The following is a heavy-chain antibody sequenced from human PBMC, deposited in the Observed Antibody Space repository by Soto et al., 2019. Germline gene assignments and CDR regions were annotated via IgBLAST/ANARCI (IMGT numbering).Heavy chain of an antibody. CDR2: TYYRSKWYN. V-gene: IGHV6-1*01. D-gene: IGHD3-9*01. CDR3: AREDYDILTGYCTDYYYYYGMDV. CDR1: GDSVSSNSAA. J-gene: IGHJ6*02. Sequence: SQTLSLTCAISGDSVSSNSAAWNWIRQSPSRGLEWLGRTYYRSKWYNDYAVSVKSRITINPDTSKNQFSLQLNSVTPEDTAVYYCAREDYDILTGYCTDYYYYYGMDVWGQGTTVTVSS.